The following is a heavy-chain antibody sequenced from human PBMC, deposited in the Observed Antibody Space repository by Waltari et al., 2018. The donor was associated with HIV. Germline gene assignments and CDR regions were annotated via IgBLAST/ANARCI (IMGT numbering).Heavy chain of an antibody. J-gene: IGHJ4*02. Sequence: EVQLVESGGGLVQPGRSLRLSCAASGFTFDDYAMHWVRQAPGKGLEWVSVISGNSGSIGYADSVKGRFTISRDNAKNSLYLQMNSLRAEDTALYYCAKDWEQQLVQSPLFDYWGQGTLVTVSS. CDR1: GFTFDDYA. CDR3: AKDWEQQLVQSPLFDY. D-gene: IGHD6-13*01. V-gene: IGHV3-9*01. CDR2: ISGNSGSI.